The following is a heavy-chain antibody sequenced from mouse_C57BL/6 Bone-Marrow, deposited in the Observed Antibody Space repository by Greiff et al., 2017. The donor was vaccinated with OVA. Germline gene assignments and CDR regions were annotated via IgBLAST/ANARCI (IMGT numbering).Heavy chain of an antibody. CDR2: IDPSDSYT. D-gene: IGHD2-4*01. V-gene: IGHV1-50*01. J-gene: IGHJ3*01. Sequence: VQLQQPGAELVKPGASVKLSCKASGYTFTSYWMQWVKQRPGQGLEWIGEIDPSDSYTNYNQKFKGKATLTVDTSSSTAYMQLSSLTSEDSAVYYCARTFYYDYDEGFAYWGQGTLVTVSA. CDR3: ARTFYYDYDEGFAY. CDR1: GYTFTSYW.